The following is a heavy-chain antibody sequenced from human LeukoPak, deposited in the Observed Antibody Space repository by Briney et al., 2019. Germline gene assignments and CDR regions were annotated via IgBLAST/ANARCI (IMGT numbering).Heavy chain of an antibody. Sequence: ASVKVSCKASGYTFTSYDINWVRQATGQGLEWMGWMNPNSGNTGYAQKFQGRVTITRNTSISTAYMELSSLRSEDTAVYYCARGRHYDFWSGYYIDWFDPWGQGTLVTVSS. J-gene: IGHJ5*02. CDR1: GYTFTSYD. D-gene: IGHD3-3*01. V-gene: IGHV1-8*03. CDR3: ARGRHYDFWSGYYIDWFDP. CDR2: MNPNSGNT.